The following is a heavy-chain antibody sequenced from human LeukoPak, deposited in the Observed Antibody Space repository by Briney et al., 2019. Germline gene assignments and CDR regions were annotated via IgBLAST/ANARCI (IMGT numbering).Heavy chain of an antibody. V-gene: IGHV4-4*07. D-gene: IGHD6-6*01. CDR3: ARETSIAARPLFDY. J-gene: IGHJ4*02. Sequence: SETLSLTCTVSAGSTTNYYWSWIRQLAGKGLEWIGRIYTSGSTNYNPSLKSRVTMSVDTSKNQFSLKLSSVTAADTAVYYCARETSIAARPLFDYWGQGTLVTFSS. CDR1: AGSTTNYY. CDR2: IYTSGST.